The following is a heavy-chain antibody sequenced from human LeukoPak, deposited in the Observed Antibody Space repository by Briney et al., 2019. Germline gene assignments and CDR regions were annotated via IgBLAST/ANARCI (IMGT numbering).Heavy chain of an antibody. CDR3: ASQRVDIVATVFDY. D-gene: IGHD5-12*01. V-gene: IGHV4-30-4*01. CDR2: IYYSGST. J-gene: IGHJ4*02. CDR1: GGSISSGDYY. Sequence: SETLSLTCTVSGGSISSGDYYWSWIRQPPGKGLEWIGYIYYSGSTYYNPSLKSRVTISVDTSKNQFSLKLSSVTAADTAVYYCASQRVDIVATVFDYWGQGTLVTVSS.